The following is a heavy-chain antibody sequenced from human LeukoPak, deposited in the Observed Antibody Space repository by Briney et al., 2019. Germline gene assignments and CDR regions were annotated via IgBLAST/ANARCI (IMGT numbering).Heavy chain of an antibody. CDR2: ISIISSYI. CDR3: ARDQASGSYFY. J-gene: IGHJ4*02. V-gene: IGHV3-21*01. D-gene: IGHD1-26*01. Sequence: GGSLRLSSAASGFTFSSYSMNWVRQAPGGGVEWGSSISIISSYIYYAASVKGRFTISRNMAKNSVYLQMNSQRAEDTSVYYCARDQASGSYFYWGQGTLVTVSS. CDR1: GFTFSSYS.